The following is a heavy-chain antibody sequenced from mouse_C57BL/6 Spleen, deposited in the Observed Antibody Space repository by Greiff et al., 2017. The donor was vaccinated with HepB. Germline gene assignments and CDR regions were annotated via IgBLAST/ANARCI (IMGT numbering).Heavy chain of an antibody. CDR3: ARSPYYGSSHWYFDV. D-gene: IGHD1-1*01. Sequence: EVKLMESGAELVKPGASVKLSCTASGFNIKDYYMHWVKQRTEQGLEWIGRIDPEDGETKYAPKFQGKATITADTSSNTAYLQLSSLTSEDTAVYYCARSPYYGSSHWYFDVWGTGTTVTVSS. V-gene: IGHV14-2*01. J-gene: IGHJ1*03. CDR1: GFNIKDYY. CDR2: IDPEDGET.